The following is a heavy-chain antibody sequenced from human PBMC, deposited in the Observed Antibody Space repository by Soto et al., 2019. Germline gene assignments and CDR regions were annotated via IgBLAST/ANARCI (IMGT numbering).Heavy chain of an antibody. CDR3: ARDYEGALDY. D-gene: IGHD1-26*01. CDR1: GFTFSTFW. Sequence: GGSLRLSCTASGFTFSTFWMSWVRQAPGEGLEWVANIRQDGVEKYYVDSVKGRFTISRDNAKNSLSLQVDSLRAEGTAVYYCARDYEGALDYWGQGTLVTVSS. CDR2: IRQDGVEK. V-gene: IGHV3-7*01. J-gene: IGHJ4*02.